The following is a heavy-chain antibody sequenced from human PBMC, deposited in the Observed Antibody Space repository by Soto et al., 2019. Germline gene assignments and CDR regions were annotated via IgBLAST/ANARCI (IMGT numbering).Heavy chain of an antibody. CDR1: GGTFSSYA. Sequence: SVKVSCKASGGTFSSYAISWVRQAPGQGXEWMGGIIPIFGTANYAQKFQGRVTMTRNTSISTAYMELSSLRSEDTAVYYCATGGWDRPGYSSGWYYFDYWGQGTLVTVSS. V-gene: IGHV1-69*05. CDR2: IIPIFGTA. J-gene: IGHJ4*02. CDR3: ATGGWDRPGYSSGWYYFDY. D-gene: IGHD6-19*01.